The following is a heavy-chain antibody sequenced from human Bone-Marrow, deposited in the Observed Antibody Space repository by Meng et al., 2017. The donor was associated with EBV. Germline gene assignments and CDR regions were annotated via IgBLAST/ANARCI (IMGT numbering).Heavy chain of an antibody. CDR2: MNPNSGNT. CDR3: ARGWNCSSTSCSSIYFDY. CDR1: GYTFTSYD. Sequence: QVQLVQSGAEVKKPGASVKVSCKASGYTFTSYDINWVRQATGQGLEWMGWMNPNSGNTGYAQKFQGRVTMTRNTSISTAYMELSSLRSEDTAVYYCARGWNCSSTSCSSIYFDYWGQGTLVTVSS. D-gene: IGHD2-2*01. V-gene: IGHV1-8*01. J-gene: IGHJ4*02.